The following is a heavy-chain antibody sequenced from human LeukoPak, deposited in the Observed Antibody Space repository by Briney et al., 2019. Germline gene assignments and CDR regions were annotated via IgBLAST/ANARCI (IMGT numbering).Heavy chain of an antibody. J-gene: IGHJ5*02. V-gene: IGHV3-30*14. CDR2: ISYDGSNK. CDR1: GFTFSSYA. D-gene: IGHD3-10*01. CDR3: ARGRRDMVRGVTHNWFDP. Sequence: GGSLRLSCAASGFTFSSYAMHWVRQAPGKGLEWVAVISYDGSNKYYADSVKGRFTISRDNSKNTLYLQMNSLRAEDTAVYYYARGRRDMVRGVTHNWFDPWGQGTLVTVSS.